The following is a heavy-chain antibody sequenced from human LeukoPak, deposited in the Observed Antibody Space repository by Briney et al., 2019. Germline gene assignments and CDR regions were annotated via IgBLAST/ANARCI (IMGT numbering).Heavy chain of an antibody. D-gene: IGHD4-23*01. J-gene: IGHJ4*02. CDR1: GFSLRTRGMC. V-gene: IGHV2-70*11. CDR3: ARIRGYGGNFDY. Sequence: SGPALVKPTQTLTLTCTFSGFSLRTRGMCVSWIRQPPGKALEWLARIDWDDDKYYSTSLKTRLTISKDTSKNQVVLTMTNMDPVDTATYHCARIRGYGGNFDYWGQGTLVTVSS. CDR2: IDWDDDK.